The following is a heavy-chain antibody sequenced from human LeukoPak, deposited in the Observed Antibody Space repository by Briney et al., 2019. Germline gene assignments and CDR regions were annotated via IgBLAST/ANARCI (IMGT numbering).Heavy chain of an antibody. D-gene: IGHD1-1*01. CDR1: GGSFSGYY. V-gene: IGHV4-34*01. Sequence: SETLSLTCAVYGGSFSGYYWSWIRQPPGKGLEWIGEINHSGSTNYNPSLKSRVTISVDTSKNQFSLKLSSVTAADTAVYYCARGLGSGTHRTGDVWGKGTTVTVSS. CDR3: ARGLGSGTHRTGDV. J-gene: IGHJ6*04. CDR2: INHSGST.